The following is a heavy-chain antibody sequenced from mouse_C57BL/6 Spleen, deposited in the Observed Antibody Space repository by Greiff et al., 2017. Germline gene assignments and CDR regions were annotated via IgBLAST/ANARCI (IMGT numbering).Heavy chain of an antibody. V-gene: IGHV1-81*01. CDR1: GYTFTSYG. Sequence: VQGVESGAELARPGASVKLSCKASGYTFTSYGISWVKQRTGQGLEWIGEIYPRSGNTYYNEKFKGKATLTADKSSSTAYMELRSLTSEDSAVYFCARNWDGYYFDYWGQGTTLTVSS. CDR2: IYPRSGNT. D-gene: IGHD4-1*01. CDR3: ARNWDGYYFDY. J-gene: IGHJ2*01.